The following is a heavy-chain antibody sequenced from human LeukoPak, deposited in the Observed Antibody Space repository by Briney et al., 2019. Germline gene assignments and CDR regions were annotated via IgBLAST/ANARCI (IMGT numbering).Heavy chain of an antibody. D-gene: IGHD2-2*03. Sequence: PSETLSLTCTVSGGSISSSSYNWGWIRQPPGKGLEWIGSVYYSGSTYYNPSLKSRVTMSVDTSKNQFSLKLSSVTAADTAVYYCARVDTVVVPAAMRDYNWFDPWGQGTLVTVSS. J-gene: IGHJ5*02. CDR2: VYYSGST. CDR1: GGSISSSSYN. CDR3: ARVDTVVVPAAMRDYNWFDP. V-gene: IGHV4-39*07.